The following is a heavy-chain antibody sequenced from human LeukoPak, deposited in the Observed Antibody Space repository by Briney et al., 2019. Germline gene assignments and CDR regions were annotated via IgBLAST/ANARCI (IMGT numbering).Heavy chain of an antibody. CDR3: ARDAGDGYNPPYFDY. V-gene: IGHV1-2*02. CDR1: GYTFTGYY. CDR2: INPNSGGT. D-gene: IGHD5-24*01. Sequence: ASVKVSCKASGYTFTGYYMHWVRQAPGQGLEWMGWINPNSGGTNYAQKFQGRVTMTRDTSISTAYMELSRLRSDDTAVYYCARDAGDGYNPPYFDYWGQGTLVTVSS. J-gene: IGHJ4*02.